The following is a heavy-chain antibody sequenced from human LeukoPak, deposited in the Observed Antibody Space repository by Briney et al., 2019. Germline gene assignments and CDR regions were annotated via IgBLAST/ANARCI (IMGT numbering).Heavy chain of an antibody. J-gene: IGHJ3*02. CDR1: GFTFSVHY. CDR2: IFSRGVVP. V-gene: IGHV3-11*01. Sequence: GGSLRLSCAASGFTFSVHYMNWIRDAPGKGLEWILYIFSRGVVPYSAESVKGRFSLSTDNAKNSLFLYMYTVRDHDTAVYYCAKDTSYDFWSGYPDAFDIWGQGTMVTVSS. D-gene: IGHD3-3*01. CDR3: AKDTSYDFWSGYPDAFDI.